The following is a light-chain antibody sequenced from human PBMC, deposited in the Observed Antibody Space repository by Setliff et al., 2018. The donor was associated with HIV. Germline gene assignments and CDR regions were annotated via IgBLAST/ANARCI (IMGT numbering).Light chain of an antibody. V-gene: IGLV2-14*03. CDR2: DVS. CDR1: SSDVGGYNY. CDR3: CSYAGSDTFVV. Sequence: QSVLTQPASVSGSPGQSITISCTGTSSDVGGYNYVSWYQQHPGEAPKLMIYDVSNRPSGVSNRFSGSKSGNTASLTISGLQAEDEADYYCCSYAGSDTFVVFGTGTKVTVL. J-gene: IGLJ1*01.